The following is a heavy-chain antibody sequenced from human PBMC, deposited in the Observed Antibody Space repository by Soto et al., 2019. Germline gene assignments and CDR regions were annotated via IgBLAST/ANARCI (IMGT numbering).Heavy chain of an antibody. CDR2: ISSSSSTI. V-gene: IGHV3-48*02. D-gene: IGHD4-17*01. Sequence: EVHLVESGGGLVQPGGSLRLSCAASGFTFSSYSMNWVRQAPGKGLEWVSYISSSSSTIYYADSVKGRFTISRDNAKNSLYLQMNRRRDEDTAVYYCASGKDYAEGGYWGQGTLFTVSS. J-gene: IGHJ4*02. CDR3: ASGKDYAEGGY. CDR1: GFTFSSYS.